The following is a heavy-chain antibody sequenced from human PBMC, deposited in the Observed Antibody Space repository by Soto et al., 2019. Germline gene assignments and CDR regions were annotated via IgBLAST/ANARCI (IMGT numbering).Heavy chain of an antibody. D-gene: IGHD6-19*01. V-gene: IGHV4-4*02. CDR2: VFHTGTT. CDR3: ARSAGWYAIHA. Sequence: QVQLQESGPGLVKPSGTLSLTCAVSGDSVSSPYYWCWVRQPPGKALEWIGEVFHTGTTSYNPSLRSRVTISMGKSINQFSLALSSVTAADTAVYYCARSAGWYAIHAWGPGTLV. CDR1: GDSVSSPYY. J-gene: IGHJ5*02.